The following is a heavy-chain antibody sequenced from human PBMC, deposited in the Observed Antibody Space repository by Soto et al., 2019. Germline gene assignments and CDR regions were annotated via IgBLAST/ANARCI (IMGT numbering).Heavy chain of an antibody. CDR3: ARVGSRFYYYYMDV. CDR2: IKQDGSEK. V-gene: IGHV3-7*01. D-gene: IGHD2-15*01. J-gene: IGHJ6*03. CDR1: GFTFSSYW. Sequence: EAQLVESGGGLVQPGGSLRLSCAASGFTFSSYWMSWVRQAPGKGLEWVANIKQDGSEKYYVDSVKGRFTISRDNAKNSLYLQMNSLRAEDTAVYYCARVGSRFYYYYMDVWGKGTTVTVSS.